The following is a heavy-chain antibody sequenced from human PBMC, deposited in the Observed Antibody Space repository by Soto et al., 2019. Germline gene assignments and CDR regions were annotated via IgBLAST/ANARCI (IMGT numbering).Heavy chain of an antibody. CDR1: GFSFGDYA. Sequence: GGSLRLSCTASGFSFGDYAMSWFRQAPGKGLERVGFIRSKAYGGTTEYAASVKGRFTISRDDSKSIAYLQMNSLKTEDTAVYYCTRDRPPYYDILTGNHDAFDIWGQGTMVTVS. J-gene: IGHJ3*02. CDR2: IRSKAYGGTT. CDR3: TRDRPPYYDILTGNHDAFDI. D-gene: IGHD3-9*01. V-gene: IGHV3-49*03.